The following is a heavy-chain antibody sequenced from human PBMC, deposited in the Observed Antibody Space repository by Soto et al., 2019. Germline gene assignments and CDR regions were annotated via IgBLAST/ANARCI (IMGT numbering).Heavy chain of an antibody. CDR2: ISISSSTI. CDR1: GFTFSSYS. CDR3: SREYYYDSSAYPGGWFDP. Sequence: PGGSLRLSCAASGFTFSSYSMNWVRQAPGKGLEWVSYISISSSTIYYADSVKGRFTISRDNAKNSLYLQMNSLRDEDTAVYYCSREYYYDSSAYPGGWFDPWGQGT. J-gene: IGHJ5*02. V-gene: IGHV3-48*02. D-gene: IGHD3-22*01.